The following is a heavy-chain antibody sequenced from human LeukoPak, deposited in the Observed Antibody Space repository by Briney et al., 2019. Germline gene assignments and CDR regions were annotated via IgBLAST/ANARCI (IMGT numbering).Heavy chain of an antibody. CDR1: GGSISSGEYY. J-gene: IGHJ6*02. Sequence: PSQTLSLTCTVSGGSISSGEYYWSWIRQPPGKGLEWIGYIYYSGSTYYNPSLKSRVTISVDTSKNQFSLKLSSVTAADTAVYYCASSNYYGSGSYYYYYGMDVWGQGTTVTVSS. CDR3: ASSNYYGSGSYYYYYGMDV. V-gene: IGHV4-30-4*01. D-gene: IGHD3-10*01. CDR2: IYYSGST.